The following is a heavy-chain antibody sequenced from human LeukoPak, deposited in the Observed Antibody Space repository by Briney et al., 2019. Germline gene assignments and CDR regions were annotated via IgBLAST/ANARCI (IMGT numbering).Heavy chain of an antibody. CDR3: AKVPVFGENTFPDAFDI. CDR2: ISGSGGST. Sequence: PGGSLRLSCAASGFTFSSYAMSWVRQAPGKGLEWVSAISGSGGSTYYADSVKGRFTISRDNSKNTLYLQMNSLRAEDTAVYYCAKVPVFGENTFPDAFDIWGQGTMVTVSS. V-gene: IGHV3-23*01. CDR1: GFTFSSYA. D-gene: IGHD3-10*01. J-gene: IGHJ3*02.